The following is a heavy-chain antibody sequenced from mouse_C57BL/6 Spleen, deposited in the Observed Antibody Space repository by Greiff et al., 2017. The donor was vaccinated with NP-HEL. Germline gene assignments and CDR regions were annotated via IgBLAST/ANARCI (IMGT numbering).Heavy chain of an antibody. CDR1: GFTFSSYA. CDR2: ISSGGDYI. V-gene: IGHV5-9-1*02. Sequence: EVQVVESGEGLVKPGGSLKLSCAASGFTFSSYAMSWVRQTPEKRLEWVAYISSGGDYIYYADTVKGRFTISRDNARNTLYLQMSSLKSEDTAMYYCTREGGGYDYDRYFDVWGTGTTVTVSS. J-gene: IGHJ1*03. CDR3: TREGGGYDYDRYFDV. D-gene: IGHD2-4*01.